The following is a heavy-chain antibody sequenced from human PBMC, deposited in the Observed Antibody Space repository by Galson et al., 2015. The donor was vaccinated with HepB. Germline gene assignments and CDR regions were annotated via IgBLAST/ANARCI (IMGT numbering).Heavy chain of an antibody. CDR2: IYHSGST. D-gene: IGHD2-2*01. Sequence: TLSLTCAVSGGSISSGGYSWSWIRQPPGKGLEWIGYIYHSGSTYYNPSLKSRVTISVDRSKNQFSLKLSSVTAADTAVYYCAREVYCSSTSCRRGPYYYYYMDVWGKGTTVTVSS. CDR3: AREVYCSSTSCRRGPYYYYYMDV. V-gene: IGHV4-30-2*01. CDR1: GGSISSGGYS. J-gene: IGHJ6*03.